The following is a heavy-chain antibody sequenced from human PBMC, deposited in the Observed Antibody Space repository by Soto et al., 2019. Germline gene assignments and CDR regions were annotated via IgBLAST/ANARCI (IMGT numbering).Heavy chain of an antibody. J-gene: IGHJ3*02. V-gene: IGHV3-21*01. CDR3: ARVSAVIGYCSGGSCYSGAFDI. CDR1: GFTFSSYS. D-gene: IGHD2-15*01. CDR2: ISSSSSYI. Sequence: XGSLILSCAASGFTFSSYSMNWVRQAPGKGLEWVSSISSSSSYIYYADSVKGRFTISRDNAKNSLYLQMNSLRAEDTAVYYCARVSAVIGYCSGGSCYSGAFDIWGQGTMVTVSS.